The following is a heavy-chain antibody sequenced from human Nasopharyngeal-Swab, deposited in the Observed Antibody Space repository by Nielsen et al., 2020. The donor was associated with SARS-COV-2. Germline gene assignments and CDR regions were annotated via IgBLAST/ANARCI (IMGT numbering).Heavy chain of an antibody. D-gene: IGHD3-3*01. CDR2: ISSSSSYI. CDR3: ARDGLDYDFWSAYFMDV. J-gene: IGHJ6*02. Sequence: GESLKISCAASGFTFNNYNLNWVRQAPGKGLEWVSSISSSSSYIYYADSVKGRFTISRDNAKNSLYLQMNSLRAEDTAVYYCARDGLDYDFWSAYFMDVWGRGTTVTVS. CDR1: GFTFNNYN. V-gene: IGHV3-21*01.